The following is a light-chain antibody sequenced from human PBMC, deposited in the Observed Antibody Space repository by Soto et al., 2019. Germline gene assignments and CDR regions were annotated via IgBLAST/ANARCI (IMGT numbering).Light chain of an antibody. CDR2: EFI. CDR3: GSFVGGTTLI. J-gene: IGLJ2*01. V-gene: IGLV2-8*01. Sequence: QSALTQSPSASGIRGQSVTISCSGTGSDVGAYNYLSWYQHHPGKAPKLIIYEFIKRPSGVPDRFSGSKSGTTASLPVSGLQTEDEAVYYCGSFVGGTTLIFGGGTKLTVL. CDR1: GSDVGAYNY.